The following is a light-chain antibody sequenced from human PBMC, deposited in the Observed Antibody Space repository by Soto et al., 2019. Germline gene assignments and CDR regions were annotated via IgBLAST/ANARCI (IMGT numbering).Light chain of an antibody. V-gene: IGLV2-14*01. CDR3: SSYTRSSISV. J-gene: IGLJ1*01. CDR1: SSDVGGYDY. CDR2: DVI. Sequence: QSALTQPASVSGSPGQSITISCTGTSSDVGGYDYVSWYQQHPGKAPTLLTYDVINRPSGVSFRFSGSKSGNTASLTISGLQAEDEAEYYCSSYTRSSISVFGTGTKVTVL.